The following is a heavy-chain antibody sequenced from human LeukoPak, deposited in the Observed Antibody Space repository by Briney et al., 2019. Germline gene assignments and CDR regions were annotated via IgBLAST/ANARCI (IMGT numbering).Heavy chain of an antibody. J-gene: IGHJ4*02. CDR3: ARGSSIVVVPAAIPSFDY. D-gene: IGHD2-2*02. Sequence: SETLSLTCAVYGGSFSGYYWSWIRQPPGEGLEWIGEINHSGSTNYNPSLKSRVTISVDTSKNQFSLKLSSVTAADTAVYYCARGSSIVVVPAAIPSFDYWGQGTLVTVSS. CDR1: GGSFSGYY. CDR2: INHSGST. V-gene: IGHV4-34*01.